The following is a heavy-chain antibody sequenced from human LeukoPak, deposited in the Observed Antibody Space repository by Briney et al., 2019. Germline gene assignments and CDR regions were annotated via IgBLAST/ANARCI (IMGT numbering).Heavy chain of an antibody. CDR2: IGIGDDT. Sequence: GGSLRLSCAASGFTFRDYDMHWVRQVPGGGLGWVSAIGIGDDTHYPDSVKGRFTISRENAKNSLYLQMNTLRDGDTAVYYCIRGGIRVSGIDAFDIWGQGTMVTVSS. CDR3: IRGGIRVSGIDAFDI. V-gene: IGHV3-13*01. J-gene: IGHJ3*02. D-gene: IGHD5/OR15-5a*01. CDR1: GFTFRDYD.